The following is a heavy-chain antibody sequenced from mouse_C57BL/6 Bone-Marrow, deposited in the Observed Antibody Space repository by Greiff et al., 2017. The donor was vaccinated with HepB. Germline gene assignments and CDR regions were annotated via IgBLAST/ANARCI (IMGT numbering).Heavy chain of an antibody. V-gene: IGHV14-4*01. CDR3: TTPITTVVPDYFDY. D-gene: IGHD1-1*01. J-gene: IGHJ2*01. CDR1: GFNIKDDY. CDR2: IDPENGDT. Sequence: VQLQQSGAELVRPGASVKLSCTASGFNIKDDYMHWVKQRPEQGLEWIGWIDPENGDTEYASKFQGKATITADTSSNTAYLQLSSLTSEDTAVYYCTTPITTVVPDYFDYWGQGTTLTVSS.